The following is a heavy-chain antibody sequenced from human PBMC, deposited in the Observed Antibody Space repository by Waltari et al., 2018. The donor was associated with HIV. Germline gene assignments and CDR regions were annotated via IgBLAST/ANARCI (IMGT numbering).Heavy chain of an antibody. CDR2: INHSGST. J-gene: IGHJ4*02. CDR1: GGSFSGYY. D-gene: IGHD6-13*01. CDR3: ARFDTTIAGTLVDY. V-gene: IGHV4-34*01. Sequence: QVQLQQWGAGLLKPSETLSLTCAVYGGSFSGYYWGWIRQPPGKGLEWIGEINHSGSTNYNPSLKSRVTISVDTSKNQFSLKLSSVTAADTAVYYCARFDTTIAGTLVDYWGQGTLVTVSS.